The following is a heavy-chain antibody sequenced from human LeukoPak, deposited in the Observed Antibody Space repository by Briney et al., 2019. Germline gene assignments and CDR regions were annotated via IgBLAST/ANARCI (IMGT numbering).Heavy chain of an antibody. J-gene: IGHJ4*02. Sequence: PGGSLRLSCAASGFTFSSYWMNWVRQAPGKGLEWVANIEQDGSDMYYVDSVKGRFTISRDNAKSSLYLQMDSLRVGDTAVYYCARDSTVGRYWGQGTLVTVSS. V-gene: IGHV3-7*01. CDR2: IEQDGSDM. CDR1: GFTFSSYW. CDR3: ARDSTVGRY. D-gene: IGHD2-8*02.